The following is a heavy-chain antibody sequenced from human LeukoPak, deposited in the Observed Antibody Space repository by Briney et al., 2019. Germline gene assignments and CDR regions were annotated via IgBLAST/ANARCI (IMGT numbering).Heavy chain of an antibody. CDR1: GGSISSYY. Sequence: SETLSLTCTVAGGSISSYYWSWIRQPPGKGLEWIGYIYYSGSTNYNPSLKSRVTISVDTSKNQFSLKLSSVTAADTAVYSCARVGANEYDFWSGYYPFDYWGQGTLVTVSS. CDR3: ARVGANEYDFWSGYYPFDY. V-gene: IGHV4-59*01. J-gene: IGHJ4*02. CDR2: IYYSGST. D-gene: IGHD3-3*01.